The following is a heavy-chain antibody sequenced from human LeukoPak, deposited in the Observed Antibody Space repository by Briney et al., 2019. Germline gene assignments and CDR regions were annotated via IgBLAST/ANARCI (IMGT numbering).Heavy chain of an antibody. V-gene: IGHV1-18*01. D-gene: IGHD6-19*01. CDR2: ISAYNGNT. J-gene: IGHJ4*02. Sequence: ASVKVSCKASGYTFTNYSISWVRQAPGQGLEWMGWISAYNGNTNYAQKLQGRVTMTTDTSTSTAYMELRSLRSDDTAVYYCAREEVRRAVAGYFDYWGQGTLVTVSS. CDR1: GYTFTNYS. CDR3: AREEVRRAVAGYFDY.